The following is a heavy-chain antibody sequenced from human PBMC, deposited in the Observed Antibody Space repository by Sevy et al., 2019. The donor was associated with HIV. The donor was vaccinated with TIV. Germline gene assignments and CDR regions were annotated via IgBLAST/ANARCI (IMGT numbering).Heavy chain of an antibody. J-gene: IGHJ4*02. Sequence: SETLSLTCTVSGGSITSLYWNWIRQPPGKGLEWIANIYYNGHINYNPSIKSRVTLSLDTSKNQLSLRLSTVTAADKDMYYCAGENAWGRGYSWGQGTLVTVSS. D-gene: IGHD1-26*01. CDR1: GGSITSLY. CDR2: IYYNGHI. V-gene: IGHV4-59*08. CDR3: AGENAWGRGYS.